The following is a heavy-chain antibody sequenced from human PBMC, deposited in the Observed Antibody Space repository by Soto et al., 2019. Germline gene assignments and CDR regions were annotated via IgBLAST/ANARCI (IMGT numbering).Heavy chain of an antibody. J-gene: IGHJ6*02. CDR2: ISYSRNT. CDR3: ARHPGMDF. Sequence: QLQLQESGPGLVKPSETLSLSCSVSGGSISSGRYYCGWIRQPPGKGLEWIGSISYSRNTYYNASLKSRVPVALDPSKIQFCLQLSSVTAAVTGVYYCARHPGMDFWGQGTAVTVSS. V-gene: IGHV4-39*01. CDR1: GGSISSGRYY.